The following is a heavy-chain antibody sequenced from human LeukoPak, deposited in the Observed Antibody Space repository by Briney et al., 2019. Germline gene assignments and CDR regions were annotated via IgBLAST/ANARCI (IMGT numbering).Heavy chain of an antibody. V-gene: IGHV1-58*02. J-gene: IGHJ6*02. CDR3: AADRYYDILTGYYDYYYGMDV. D-gene: IGHD3-9*01. CDR1: GFTFTSSA. Sequence: SVKVSCKASGFTFTSSAMQWVRQARGQRLEWIGWIVVGSGNTNYAQKFQERVTITRDMSTSTAYMELSSLRFEDTAVYYCAADRYYDILTGYYDYYYGMDVWGQGTTVTVSS. CDR2: IVVGSGNT.